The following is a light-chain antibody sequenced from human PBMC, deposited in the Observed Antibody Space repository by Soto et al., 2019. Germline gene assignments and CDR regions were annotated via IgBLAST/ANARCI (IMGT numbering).Light chain of an antibody. V-gene: IGLV1-44*01. Sequence: QSVLTQPPSLSGTPGHKVSISCSGSTSNLGGNTVNWYQQLPGTAPKLLIYTNNHRPSGVPDRFSGSKSGTSASLAISDLQSEDEGDFYCAAWDDSLNAVVFGGGTKLTVL. CDR2: TNN. CDR3: AAWDDSLNAVV. J-gene: IGLJ2*01. CDR1: TSNLGGNT.